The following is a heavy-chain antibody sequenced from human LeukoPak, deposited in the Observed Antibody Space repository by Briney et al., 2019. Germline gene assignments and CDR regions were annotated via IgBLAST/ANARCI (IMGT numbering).Heavy chain of an antibody. CDR1: GSTFSSYA. V-gene: IGHV3-23*01. Sequence: GGSLRLSCAASGSTFSSYAMSWVRQAPGKGLEWVSAISDSGGSTYYADSVRGRFAISRDNSKNTLYLQMNSLRAEDTAVYYCGVCYDSSGYSSLEFDYWGQGTLVTVSS. D-gene: IGHD3-22*01. CDR2: ISDSGGST. CDR3: GVCYDSSGYSSLEFDY. J-gene: IGHJ4*02.